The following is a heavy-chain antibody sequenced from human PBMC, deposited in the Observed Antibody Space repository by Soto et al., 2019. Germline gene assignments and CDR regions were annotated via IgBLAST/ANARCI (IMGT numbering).Heavy chain of an antibody. CDR2: IKTDGSST. CDR3: AKREGNTYGLFH. J-gene: IGHJ4*02. CDR1: GFSFSSYW. Sequence: EVPLVESGGGLVQPGGSLRLSCAASGFSFSSYWIHWVRQAPGKGLVWVSRIKTDGSSTDYADSVKGRFTISRDNAKNTLYLQMNSLSAEDTAVYYCAKREGNTYGLFHWGQGTLVTVSS. V-gene: IGHV3-74*01. D-gene: IGHD5-18*01.